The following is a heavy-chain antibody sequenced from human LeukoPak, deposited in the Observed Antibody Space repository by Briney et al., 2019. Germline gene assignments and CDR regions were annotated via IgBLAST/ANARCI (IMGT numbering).Heavy chain of an antibody. CDR3: AILPLELPPY. CDR1: GFTFSSYA. CDR2: ISGSDGST. Sequence: GGSLRLSCAAPGFTFSSYAMSWVRQAPGKGLEWVSAISGSDGSTYYADSVKGRFTISRDNSKNTLYLQMNSLRAEDTAVYYCAILPLELPPYWGQGTLVTVSS. V-gene: IGHV3-23*01. D-gene: IGHD1-7*01. J-gene: IGHJ4*02.